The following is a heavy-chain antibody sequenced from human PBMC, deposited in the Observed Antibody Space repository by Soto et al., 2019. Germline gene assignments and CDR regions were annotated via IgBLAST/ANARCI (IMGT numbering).Heavy chain of an antibody. V-gene: IGHV1-69*04. CDR1: GGTFSSYT. CDR2: IIPILGIA. Sequence: SVKVSCKASGGTFSSYTISWVRQAPGQGLEWMGRIIPILGIANYAQKFQGRVTITADKSTSTAYMELSSLRSEDTAVYYCARDSPYYYGSKWFDPWGQGTLVTVSS. D-gene: IGHD3-10*01. J-gene: IGHJ5*02. CDR3: ARDSPYYYGSKWFDP.